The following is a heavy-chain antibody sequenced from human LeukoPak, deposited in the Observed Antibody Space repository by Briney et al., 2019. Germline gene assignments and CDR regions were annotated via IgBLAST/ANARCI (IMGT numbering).Heavy chain of an antibody. J-gene: IGHJ6*02. D-gene: IGHD5-12*01. CDR1: GFTSSSYA. Sequence: GGSLRLSCAASGFTSSSYAMHWVRQAPGKGLEWVAVISYDGSNKYYADSVKGRFTISRDNSKNTLYLQMNSLRAEDTAVYYCASGYSGYDSIYYGMDVWGQGTTVTVSS. V-gene: IGHV3-30*01. CDR3: ASGYSGYDSIYYGMDV. CDR2: ISYDGSNK.